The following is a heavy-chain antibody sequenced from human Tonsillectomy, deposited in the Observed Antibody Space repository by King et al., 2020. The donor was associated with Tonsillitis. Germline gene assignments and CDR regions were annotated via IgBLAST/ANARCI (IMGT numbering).Heavy chain of an antibody. CDR3: ATYCSGGTCYGGSFDY. CDR2: IYYSGST. J-gene: IGHJ4*02. CDR1: GDSINSYY. V-gene: IGHV4-59*01. D-gene: IGHD2-15*01. Sequence: VQLQESGPGLVKPPETLSLTCTVSGDSINSYYWSWIRQPPGKGLEWIGDIYYSGSTNYNPSLKSRVTISVDTSKNQFSLKLSSVTAADTAVYYCATYCSGGTCYGGSFDYWGQGTLVTVSS.